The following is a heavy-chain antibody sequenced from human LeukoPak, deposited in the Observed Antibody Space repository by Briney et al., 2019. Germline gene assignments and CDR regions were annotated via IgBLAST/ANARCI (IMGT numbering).Heavy chain of an antibody. CDR3: ARENYDFWSGYKYYFDY. D-gene: IGHD3-3*01. CDR1: GYTFTGYY. V-gene: IGHV1-2*02. Sequence: ASVKVSCKASGYTFTGYYMHWVRQAPGQGLGWMGWINPNSGGTNYAQKFQGRVTMTRDTSISTAYMELSRLRSDDTAVYYCARENYDFWSGYKYYFDYWGQGTLVTVSS. J-gene: IGHJ4*02. CDR2: INPNSGGT.